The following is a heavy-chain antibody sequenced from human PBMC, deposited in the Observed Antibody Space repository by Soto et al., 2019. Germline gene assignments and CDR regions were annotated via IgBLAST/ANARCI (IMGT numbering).Heavy chain of an antibody. J-gene: IGHJ2*01. CDR2: IFWDGHN. CDR3: AYRRLQGATSFDL. CDR1: GFSLSTTGVG. Sequence: QITLKESGPTLVKPTQTLTLTCTVSGFSLSTTGVGVGWIRQAPGKALDYLAIIFWDGHNAYSPPLKSRITITHHPSENQVVLTLTDVAPVDTATYYCAYRRLQGATSFDLWGRGTLVTVSS. V-gene: IGHV2-5*02. D-gene: IGHD2-15*01.